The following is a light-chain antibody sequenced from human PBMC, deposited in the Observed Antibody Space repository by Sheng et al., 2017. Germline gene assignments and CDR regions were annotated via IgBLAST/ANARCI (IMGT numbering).Light chain of an antibody. J-gene: IGKJ4*01. CDR2: AAS. CDR1: QSVSRF. CDR3: QQSFSTPLT. V-gene: IGKV1-39*01. Sequence: DIQMTQSPSSLSASVGDRVTITCRASQSVSRFLNWYQQKPGKAPKVLISAASSLQSGVPPRFSGSRSGTDFTLTITGLQPDDFATYYCQQSFSTPLTFGGGTKVDIK.